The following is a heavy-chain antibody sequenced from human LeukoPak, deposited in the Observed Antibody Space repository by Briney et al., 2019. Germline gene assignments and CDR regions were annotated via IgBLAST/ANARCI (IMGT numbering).Heavy chain of an antibody. CDR3: ARQATPYAFDI. CDR2: IDPSDSYT. J-gene: IGHJ3*02. Sequence: GESLKISCKGSGYSFTSSWISWVRQMPGKGLEWMGRIDPSDSYTNYSPSFQGHVTISTDKSISTAYLQWSSLKASDTAMYYCARQATPYAFDIWGQGTMVTVSS. V-gene: IGHV5-10-1*01. CDR1: GYSFTSSW.